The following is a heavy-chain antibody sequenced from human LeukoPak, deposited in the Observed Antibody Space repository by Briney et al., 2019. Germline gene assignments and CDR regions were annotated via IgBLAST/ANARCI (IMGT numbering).Heavy chain of an antibody. CDR1: GFTLSSYW. V-gene: IGHV3-74*01. CDR3: ARARRRLVVTPYGYFDL. D-gene: IGHD4-23*01. Sequence: PGGSLRLSCAASGFTLSSYWMHWVRQAPGKGLVWVSRINSDGSSTSYADSVKGRFTISRDNAKNSLYLQMNSLRAEDTAVYYCARARRRLVVTPYGYFDLWGRGTLVTVSS. CDR2: INSDGSST. J-gene: IGHJ2*01.